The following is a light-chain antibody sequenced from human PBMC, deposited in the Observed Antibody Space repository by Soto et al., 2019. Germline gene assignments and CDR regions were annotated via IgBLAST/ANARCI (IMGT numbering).Light chain of an antibody. V-gene: IGLV3-9*01. CDR1: NIGSKN. CDR3: QVWDTSSTWYV. CDR2: RDK. Sequence: SYELIQPPSVSVALGQTARITCGGNNIGSKNVHWYQQRPGQAPVLVIYRDKKRPSGIPERFSGSKSENTATLTISRAQAGDEAEYYCQVWDTSSTWYVFGTGTKVTVL. J-gene: IGLJ1*01.